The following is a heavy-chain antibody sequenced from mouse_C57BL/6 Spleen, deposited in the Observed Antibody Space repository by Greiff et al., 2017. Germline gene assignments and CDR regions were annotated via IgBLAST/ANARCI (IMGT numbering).Heavy chain of an antibody. CDR1: GYTFTDYN. J-gene: IGHJ4*01. V-gene: IGHV1-18*01. CDR3: ARTIYYGNLYAMDY. D-gene: IGHD2-1*01. CDR2: INPNNGGT. Sequence: EVKLVESGPELVKPGASVKIPCKASGYTFTDYNMDWVKQSHGKSLEWIGDINPNNGGTIYNQKFKGKATLTVDKSSSTAYMELRSLTSEDTAVYYCARTIYYGNLYAMDYWGQGTSVTVSS.